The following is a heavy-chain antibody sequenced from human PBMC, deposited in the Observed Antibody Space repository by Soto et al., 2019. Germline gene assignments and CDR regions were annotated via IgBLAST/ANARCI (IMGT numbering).Heavy chain of an antibody. D-gene: IGHD6-13*01. J-gene: IGHJ5*02. CDR1: GFSLSNAGLG. CDR3: ASTYSSSWYWFDP. CDR2: IFSNDEK. V-gene: IGHV2-26*04. Sequence: QVTVKESGPVVVKPTETLTLTCTVSGFSLSNAGLGVSWIRQPPGKALEWLAHIFSNDEKSYSTSLKSRLTISKATSKSQVVLTMTTMDPVDTATYYCASTYSSSWYWFDPWGQGTLVTVSS.